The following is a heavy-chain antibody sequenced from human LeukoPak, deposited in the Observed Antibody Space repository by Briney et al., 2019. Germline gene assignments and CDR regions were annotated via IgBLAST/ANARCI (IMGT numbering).Heavy chain of an antibody. V-gene: IGHV4-34*01. D-gene: IGHD3-9*01. CDR3: ARSGYYGYYFDY. CDR1: GRSFSGYY. Sequence: PSETLSLTCAVYGRSFSGYYWSWIRQPPGKGLEWIGEINHSGSTNYNPSLKSRVTISVDTSKNQFSLKLSSVTAADTAVYYCARSGYYGYYFDYWGQGTLVTVSS. J-gene: IGHJ4*02. CDR2: INHSGST.